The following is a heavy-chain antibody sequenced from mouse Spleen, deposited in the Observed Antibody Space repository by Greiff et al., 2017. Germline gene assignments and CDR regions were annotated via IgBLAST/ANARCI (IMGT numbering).Heavy chain of an antibody. V-gene: IGHV5-17*01. CDR2: ISSGSSTI. J-gene: IGHJ4*01. CDR3: ARQGAYYGNYGGYAMDY. CDR1: GFTFSDYG. Sequence: EVKLMESGGGLVKPGGSLKLSCAASGFTFSDYGMHWVRQAPEKGLEWVAYISSGSSTIYYADTVKGRFTISRDNAKNTLFLQMTSLRSEDTAMYYCARQGAYYGNYGGYAMDYWGQGTSVTVSS. D-gene: IGHD2-10*01.